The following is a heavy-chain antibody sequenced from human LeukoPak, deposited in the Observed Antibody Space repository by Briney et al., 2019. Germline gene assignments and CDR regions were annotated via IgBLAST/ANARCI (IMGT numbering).Heavy chain of an antibody. V-gene: IGHV3-33*06. D-gene: IGHD5-12*01. CDR1: GFTLSSYG. Sequence: PGGSLRLSCAASGFTLSSYGMHWVRQAPGKGLEWVAIIFYGGSTKYYADSVKGRFTISRDNSKNTLYLQMNSLRAEDTAVYYCAQDQYSGYLAQWGQGALVTVSS. CDR3: AQDQYSGYLAQ. CDR2: IFYGGSTK. J-gene: IGHJ4*02.